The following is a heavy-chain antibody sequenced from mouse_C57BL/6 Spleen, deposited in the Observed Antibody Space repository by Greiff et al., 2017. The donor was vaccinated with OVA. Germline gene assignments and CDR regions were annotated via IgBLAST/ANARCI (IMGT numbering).Heavy chain of an antibody. V-gene: IGHV10-1*01. D-gene: IGHD2-3*01. Sequence: EVQLVESGGGLVQPKGSLKLSCAASGFSFNTYAMNWVRQAPGKGLEWVARIRSKSNNYASYYADSVKDRFTISRDDSESMLYLHMINLKTEDTTMYYCVGHGDGYYHYYAMDYWGQGTSVTVSS. CDR1: GFSFNTYA. J-gene: IGHJ4*01. CDR2: IRSKSNNYAS. CDR3: VGHGDGYYHYYAMDY.